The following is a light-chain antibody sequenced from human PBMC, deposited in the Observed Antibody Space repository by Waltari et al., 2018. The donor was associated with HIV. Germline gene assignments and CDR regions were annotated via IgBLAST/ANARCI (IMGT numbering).Light chain of an antibody. CDR3: MQSLQTPFT. V-gene: IGKV2-28*01. CDR1: QSLLRTDGYDY. J-gene: IGKJ3*01. CDR2: LGS. Sequence: IVLTQSPLSLPVTPGAPASFFCRSSQSLLRTDGYDYLSWYLQRPGQSPQLLIYLGSSRASGVPDRFSGSGSGTDFTLIVSRVEAEDVGLYFCMQSLQTPFTFGPGTEVDIK.